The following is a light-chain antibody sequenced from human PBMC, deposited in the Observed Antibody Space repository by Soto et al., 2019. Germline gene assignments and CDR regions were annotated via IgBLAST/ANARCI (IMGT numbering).Light chain of an antibody. V-gene: IGLV2-23*01. CDR2: EGS. CDR1: SSDVGSYNL. Sequence: QSPLTQPASVSGSPGQSITISCTGTSSDVGSYNLVSWYQQHPGKAPKLMIYEGSKRPSGVSNRSSGSKSGNTASLTISGLQAEDEADYYCCSYADSSSRVFGGGTQLTVL. CDR3: CSYADSSSRV. J-gene: IGLJ2*01.